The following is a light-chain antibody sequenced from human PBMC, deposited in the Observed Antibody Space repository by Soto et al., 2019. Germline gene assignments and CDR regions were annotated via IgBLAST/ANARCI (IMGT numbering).Light chain of an antibody. CDR1: QSVSSY. J-gene: IGKJ4*01. V-gene: IGKV3-11*01. Sequence: EIVLTQSPATVSFSPGERATLYCRASQSVSSYLAYYKQKPNQAPSIPIDNATNRASGIPGRFSGSESGTDFALTISSLKPEDFAVYYCQQRSNWPPRTVGGGTKVDSK. CDR2: NAT. CDR3: QQRSNWPPRT.